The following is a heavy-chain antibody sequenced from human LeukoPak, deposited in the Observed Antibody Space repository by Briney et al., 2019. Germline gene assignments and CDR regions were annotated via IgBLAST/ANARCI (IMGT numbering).Heavy chain of an antibody. CDR1: GYTFTSYY. CDR3: ARGVRIEGSGSYEGPFFDY. D-gene: IGHD3-10*01. CDR2: INPSGGSA. Sequence: GASVKVSCKASGYTFTSYYMHWVRQAPGQGLEWMGIINPSGGSASYAQKFQGRVTMIRDTSTSTVYMELSSPRSEDTAVYYCARGVRIEGSGSYEGPFFDYWGQGTLVTVSS. J-gene: IGHJ4*02. V-gene: IGHV1-46*01.